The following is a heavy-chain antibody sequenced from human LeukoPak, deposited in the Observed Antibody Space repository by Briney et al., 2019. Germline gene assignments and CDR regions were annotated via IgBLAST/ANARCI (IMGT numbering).Heavy chain of an antibody. CDR2: IYYSGST. Sequence: SETLSLTCTVSGGSISSSSYYWGWIRQPPGKGLEWIGSIYYSGSTYYNPSLKSRVTIAVDTSKNQFSLKLSSVTAADTAVYYCASRSLGYCSGGSCLNWFDPWGQGTLLTVSS. D-gene: IGHD2-15*01. CDR3: ASRSLGYCSGGSCLNWFDP. CDR1: GGSISSSSYY. V-gene: IGHV4-39*01. J-gene: IGHJ5*02.